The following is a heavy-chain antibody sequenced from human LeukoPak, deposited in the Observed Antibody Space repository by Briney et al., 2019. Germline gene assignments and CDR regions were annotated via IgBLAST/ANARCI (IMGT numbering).Heavy chain of an antibody. J-gene: IGHJ4*02. CDR2: ITGGSEII. V-gene: IGHV3-48*03. D-gene: IGHD1-7*01. Sequence: PGGSLRLSCSASGFTFSNYDMNWVRQAPGKGLEWLSCITGGSEIIYYADSVKGRFTVSRDNAKNSLYLQMSSLGAEDTAVYYCARSFSFQSDSNYPYFISWGQGTLVAVSA. CDR3: ARSFSFQSDSNYPYFIS. CDR1: GFTFSNYD.